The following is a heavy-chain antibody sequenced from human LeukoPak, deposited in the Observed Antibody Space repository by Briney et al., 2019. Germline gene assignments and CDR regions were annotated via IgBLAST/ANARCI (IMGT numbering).Heavy chain of an antibody. V-gene: IGHV3-23*01. J-gene: IGHJ4*02. CDR3: AKSIVGATTPTYFDY. D-gene: IGHD1-26*01. Sequence: GGSLRLSCAASGFTFSSYGMSWVRQAPGKGLEWVSAISGSGGRTYYADSVKGRFTISRDNSKNTLYLQMNSLRAEDTAVYYCAKSIVGATTPTYFDYWGQGTLVTVSS. CDR1: GFTFSSYG. CDR2: ISGSGGRT.